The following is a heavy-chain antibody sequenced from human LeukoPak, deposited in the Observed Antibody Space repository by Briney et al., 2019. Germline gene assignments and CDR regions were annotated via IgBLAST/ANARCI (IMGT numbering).Heavy chain of an antibody. CDR3: AKDRLRFLIPHD. D-gene: IGHD3-3*01. V-gene: IGHV4-59*01. J-gene: IGHJ4*02. CDR2: IYYSGST. Sequence: SETLSLTCTVSGGSISSYYWSWIRQPPGKGLEWIGYIYYSGSTNYNPFLKSRVTISVDTSKNQFSLKLSSVTAADTALYYCAKDRLRFLIPHDWGQGTLVTVSS. CDR1: GGSISSYY.